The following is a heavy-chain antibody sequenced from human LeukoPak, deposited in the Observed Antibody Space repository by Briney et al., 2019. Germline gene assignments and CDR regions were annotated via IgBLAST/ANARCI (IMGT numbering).Heavy chain of an antibody. J-gene: IGHJ4*02. CDR1: GFTFSSYA. CDR2: ISSSSSYI. Sequence: GGSLRLSCAASGFTFSSYAMSWVRQAPGKGLEWVSAISSSSSYIYYADSVKGRFTISRDNAKNSLYLQMNSLRAEDTAVYYCVMDGSYYALDYWGQGTLVTVSS. CDR3: VMDGSYYALDY. V-gene: IGHV3-21*01. D-gene: IGHD1-26*01.